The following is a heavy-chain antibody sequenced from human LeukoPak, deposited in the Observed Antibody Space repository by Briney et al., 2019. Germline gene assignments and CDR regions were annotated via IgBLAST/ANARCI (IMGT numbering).Heavy chain of an antibody. Sequence: SQTLSLTCAISGDSVSSNSAAWNWIRQSPSRGLEWLGRTYYRSKGYNDYAVSVKSRITINPDTSKNQFSLQLNSVTPEDTAVYYCARVGYSSGWPYYFDYWGQGTLVTVSP. J-gene: IGHJ4*02. CDR3: ARVGYSSGWPYYFDY. CDR2: TYYRSKGYN. CDR1: GDSVSSNSAA. V-gene: IGHV6-1*01. D-gene: IGHD6-19*01.